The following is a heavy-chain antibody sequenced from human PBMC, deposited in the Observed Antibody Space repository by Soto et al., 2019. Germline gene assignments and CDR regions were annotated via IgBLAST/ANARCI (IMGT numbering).Heavy chain of an antibody. D-gene: IGHD2-2*03. Sequence: QVQLQESGPGLVKPSQTLSLTCTVSGGSIISGGYYWSWIRQHPGKGLEWIGYIYYSGSTYYNPSLKSRVTISVDTSKNQFSLKLSSVTAADTAVYYCARTGERWILGHYFDYWGQGTLVTVSS. CDR1: GGSIISGGYY. J-gene: IGHJ4*02. CDR3: ARTGERWILGHYFDY. V-gene: IGHV4-31*03. CDR2: IYYSGST.